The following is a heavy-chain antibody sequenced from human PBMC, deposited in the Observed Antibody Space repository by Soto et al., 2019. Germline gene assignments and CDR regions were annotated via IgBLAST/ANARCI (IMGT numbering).Heavy chain of an antibody. V-gene: IGHV4-34*01. CDR2: INHSGST. CDR3: ARGGVDTAMVYFDY. J-gene: IGHJ4*02. D-gene: IGHD5-18*01. Sequence: SETLSLTCAVYGGSFSGYYWSWIRQPPGKGLEWIGEINHSGSTNYNPSLKSRVTISVDTSKNQFSLKLSSVTAADTAVYYCARGGVDTAMVYFDYWGPGTMVTV. CDR1: GGSFSGYY.